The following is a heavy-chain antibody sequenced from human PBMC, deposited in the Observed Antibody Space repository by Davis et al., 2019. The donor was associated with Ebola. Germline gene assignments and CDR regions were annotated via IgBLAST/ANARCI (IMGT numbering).Heavy chain of an antibody. CDR1: GFILTNYA. V-gene: IGHV1-18*01. CDR3: ARVGDGGNDY. J-gene: IGHJ4*02. CDR2: ISAYNGNT. Sequence: ASVKVSCKASGFILTNYAIHWVRQAPGQGLEWMGWISAYNGNTNYAQKLQGRVTMTTDTSTSTAYMELRSLRSDDTAVYYCARVGDGGNDYWGQGTLVTVSS. D-gene: IGHD4-23*01.